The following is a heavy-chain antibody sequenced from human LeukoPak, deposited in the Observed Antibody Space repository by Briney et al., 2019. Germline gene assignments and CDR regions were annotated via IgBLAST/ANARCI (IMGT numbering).Heavy chain of an antibody. Sequence: HPGRSLRLSCAASGFTFSSYGMHWARQAPGKGLEWVAVIWYDGSNKYYTDSVKGRFTISRDNSKNTLYLQMNSLRAEDTAVYYCARDRSVAVAGTSYYYYGMDVWGQGTTVTVSS. D-gene: IGHD6-19*01. CDR3: ARDRSVAVAGTSYYYYGMDV. CDR2: IWYDGSNK. CDR1: GFTFSSYG. V-gene: IGHV3-33*01. J-gene: IGHJ6*02.